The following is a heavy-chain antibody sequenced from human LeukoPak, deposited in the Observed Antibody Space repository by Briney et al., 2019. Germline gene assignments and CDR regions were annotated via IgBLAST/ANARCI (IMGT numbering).Heavy chain of an antibody. CDR3: ARFGGGYGSGSPARAFDI. CDR1: GFTLDGYG. J-gene: IGHJ3*02. D-gene: IGHD3-10*01. Sequence: GSLRLSCVASGFTLDGYGMSWIRQPPGKGLEWLGEIHHSGSTKYNPSLKSRVTISVDTSKKQFSLKLTSVTAADTAVYYCARFGGGYGSGSPARAFDIWGQGTMVTVSS. CDR2: IHHSGST. V-gene: IGHV4-34*01.